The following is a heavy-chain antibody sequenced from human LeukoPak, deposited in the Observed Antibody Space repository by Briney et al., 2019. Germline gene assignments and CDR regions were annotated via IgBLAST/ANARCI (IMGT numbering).Heavy chain of an antibody. CDR2: IYYSGST. V-gene: IGHV4-59*01. J-gene: IGHJ3*01. Sequence: SETLSLTCTVSGGSISSYYWSWIRQPPGKGLEWIGYIYYSGSTNYNPSLKSRVTISVDTSKNQFSLKLSSVTAGDASVYYWERDPYYNKTNALDFGGQGTMATVSS. CDR3: ERDPYYNKTNALDF. D-gene: IGHD3-9*01. CDR1: GGSISSYY.